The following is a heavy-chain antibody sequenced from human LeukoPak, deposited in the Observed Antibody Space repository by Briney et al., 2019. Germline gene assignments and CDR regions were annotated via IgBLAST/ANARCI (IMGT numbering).Heavy chain of an antibody. J-gene: IGHJ3*02. CDR1: GYTFTNYY. D-gene: IGHD3-3*01. CDR3: ARSNELYDFWSGYYQSAFDI. CDR2: INPSGGST. Sequence: GASVKVSCKASGYTFTNYYIHWVRQAPGQGLEWMGIINPSGGSTNFAQKFQGRVTMTTDTSTITVYMELSSLRSEDTAVYYCARSNELYDFWSGYYQSAFDIWGQGTMVTVSS. V-gene: IGHV1-46*01.